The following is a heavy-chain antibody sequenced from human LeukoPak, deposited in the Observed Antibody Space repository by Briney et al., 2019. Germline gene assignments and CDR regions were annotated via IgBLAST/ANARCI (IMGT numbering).Heavy chain of an antibody. CDR1: GGSISSGSYY. V-gene: IGHV4-39*07. Sequence: PSETLSLTCTVSGGSISSGSYYWSWIRQPAGKGLEWIGSIYYSGSTYYNPSLKSRVTISVDTSKNQFSLKLSSVTAADTAVYYCARGTNYDYVWGSYRSPYYYYYYYMDVWGKGTTVTVSS. D-gene: IGHD3-16*02. J-gene: IGHJ6*03. CDR3: ARGTNYDYVWGSYRSPYYYYYYYMDV. CDR2: IYYSGST.